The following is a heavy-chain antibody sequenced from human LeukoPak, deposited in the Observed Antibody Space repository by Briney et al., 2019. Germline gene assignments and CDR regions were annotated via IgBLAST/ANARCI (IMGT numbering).Heavy chain of an antibody. V-gene: IGHV4-34*01. CDR2: INHSGST. Sequence: SETLSLTCAVYGGSFSGYYWSWIRQPPGKGLEWIGEINHSGSTNYNPSLKSRVTISVDTSKNQFSLKLSSVTAADTAVYYCARGGTYCGGDCCSRTPDNWFDPWGQGTLVTVSS. J-gene: IGHJ5*02. CDR1: GGSFSGYY. CDR3: ARGGTYCGGDCCSRTPDNWFDP. D-gene: IGHD2-21*02.